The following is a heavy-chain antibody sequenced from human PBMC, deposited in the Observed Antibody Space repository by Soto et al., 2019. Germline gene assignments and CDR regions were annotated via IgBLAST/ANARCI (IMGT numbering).Heavy chain of an antibody. V-gene: IGHV3-30-3*01. Sequence: QVHLVESGGGVVQPGRSLRLSCVGSGFSFSDYSIHWVRQASGKGLEWVAFISYDGDKKFFADSVKGRFNISRDNAKNTVSLHMSSLRPEDTAVFHCAVMAGLVVSDDFGVDVWGQGTTVTVSS. CDR2: ISYDGDKK. CDR3: AVMAGLVVSDDFGVDV. D-gene: IGHD2-21*01. J-gene: IGHJ6*02. CDR1: GFSFSDYS.